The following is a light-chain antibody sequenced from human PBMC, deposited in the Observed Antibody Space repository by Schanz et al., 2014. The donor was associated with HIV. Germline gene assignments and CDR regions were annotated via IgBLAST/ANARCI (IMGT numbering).Light chain of an antibody. J-gene: IGLJ1*01. V-gene: IGLV2-14*03. CDR3: QSYDKSLSGPYV. CDR1: SSDIGGYNV. CDR2: DVT. Sequence: QSALTQPASVSGSPGQSITFSCTGTSSDIGGYNVVSWYQQHPGKAPKLMIYDVTNRPSGVSNRFSGSKSGNTASLTISGLQAEDEADYYCQSYDKSLSGPYVFGGGTKLTVL.